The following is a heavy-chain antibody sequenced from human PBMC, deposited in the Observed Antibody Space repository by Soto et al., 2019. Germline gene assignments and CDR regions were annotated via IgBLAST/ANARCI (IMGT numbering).Heavy chain of an antibody. CDR3: ARDYSGGYYWFDP. Sequence: QVQLQESGPGLVKPSQTLSLTCTVSGDSLSSGGYYWTWIRQHPGKGLEWIGYIFSSGTTYFNPFLKSRLSMSVDTSKNQFSLKLSSVTAADTAVYYCARDYSGGYYWFDPWGQGTLVTVSS. J-gene: IGHJ5*02. CDR1: GDSLSSGGYY. D-gene: IGHD6-19*01. CDR2: IFSSGTT. V-gene: IGHV4-31*03.